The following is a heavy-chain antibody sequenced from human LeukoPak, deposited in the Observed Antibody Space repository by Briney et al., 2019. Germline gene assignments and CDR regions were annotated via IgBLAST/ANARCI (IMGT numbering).Heavy chain of an antibody. CDR1: GYTFTSYG. V-gene: IGHV1-18*01. D-gene: IGHD1-26*01. CDR3: ARGNSIVGARWSYYYYYMDV. CDR2: ISAYNGNT. Sequence: GASVKVSCKASGYTFTSYGISWVRQAPGQGLEWMGWISAYNGNTNYAQKLQGRVTMTTDTSTSTAYMELRSLRSDDTAVYYCARGNSIVGARWSYYYYYMDVWGKGTTVTVSS. J-gene: IGHJ6*03.